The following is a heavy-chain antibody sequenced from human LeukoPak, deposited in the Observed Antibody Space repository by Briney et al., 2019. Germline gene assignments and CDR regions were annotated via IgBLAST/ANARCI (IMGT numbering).Heavy chain of an antibody. CDR3: ARDTAVAGTTYYFDY. D-gene: IGHD6-19*01. CDR2: ISAYNGNT. CDR1: GYTFTSYG. V-gene: IGHV1-18*01. J-gene: IGHJ4*02. Sequence: GASVKVSCKASGYTFTSYGISWVRQAPGQGLEWMGWISAYNGNTNYAQKLQGRVTMTTDTSTSTAYMELRSLRSDDTAVYCCARDTAVAGTTYYFDYWGQGTLVTVSS.